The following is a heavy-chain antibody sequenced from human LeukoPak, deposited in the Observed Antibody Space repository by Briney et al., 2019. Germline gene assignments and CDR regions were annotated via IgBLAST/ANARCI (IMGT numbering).Heavy chain of an antibody. D-gene: IGHD4-23*01. CDR3: AKIRRWFHTNDAFDI. J-gene: IGHJ3*02. CDR1: GFTFSSYA. V-gene: IGHV3-23*01. CDR2: ISGSGGST. Sequence: GGSLRLSCAASGFTFSSYAMSWVCQAPGKGLGWVSAISGSGGSTYYADSVKGRFTISRDNSKNTLYLQMNSLRAEDTAVYYCAKIRRWFHTNDAFDIWGQGTMVTVSS.